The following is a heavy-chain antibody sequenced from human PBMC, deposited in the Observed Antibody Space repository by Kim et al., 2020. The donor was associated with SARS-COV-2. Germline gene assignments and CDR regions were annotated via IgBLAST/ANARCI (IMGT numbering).Heavy chain of an antibody. CDR3: ARVHIAVAGPGWVFDY. J-gene: IGHJ4*02. V-gene: IGHV3-48*03. Sequence: SVKGRFTISRDNTKNSLYLQMNSLRAEDTAVYYCARVHIAVAGPGWVFDYWGQGTLVTVSS. D-gene: IGHD6-19*01.